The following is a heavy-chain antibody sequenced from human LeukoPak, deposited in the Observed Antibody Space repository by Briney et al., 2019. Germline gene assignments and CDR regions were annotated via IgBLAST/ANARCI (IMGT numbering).Heavy chain of an antibody. CDR1: GGSISSSSYY. J-gene: IGHJ4*02. V-gene: IGHV4-39*01. Sequence: PSETLSLTCTVSGGSISSSSYYWGWIRQPPGKGLEWIGSIYYSGSTYYNPSLKSRVTISVDTSKNQFSLKLSSVTAADTAVYYCASLIVVVPAAPYIDYWGQGTLDTVSS. D-gene: IGHD2-2*01. CDR3: ASLIVVVPAAPYIDY. CDR2: IYYSGST.